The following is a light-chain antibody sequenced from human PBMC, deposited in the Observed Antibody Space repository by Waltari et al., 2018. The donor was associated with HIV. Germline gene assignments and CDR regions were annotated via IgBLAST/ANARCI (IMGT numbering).Light chain of an antibody. CDR1: TSNIGSTY. V-gene: IGLV1-47*01. J-gene: IGLJ2*01. CDR2: MNE. CDR3: ASWDDSLGGYWI. Sequence: QSVVTQPPSSSGPLGQRVTISCSAATSNIGSTYVYCYQHLPGTSPKLLIYMNEQRPSGVPDRISGSKSGTSASLAISGLRSEDEADYYCASWDDSLGGYWIFGGGTNLTVL.